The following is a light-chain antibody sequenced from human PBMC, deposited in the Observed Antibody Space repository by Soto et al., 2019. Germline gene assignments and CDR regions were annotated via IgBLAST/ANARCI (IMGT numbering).Light chain of an antibody. CDR2: GIS. CDR1: QSVNIN. CDR3: QQHGQWPIT. Sequence: EIVMTQSPATLSVSPGERATLSCRASQSVNINYLAWYQQKPGQAPRLLIYGISKRATDIPDRFSGSGSGTEFTLTISSLQPEDFATYYCQQHGQWPITFGQGTRLEIK. J-gene: IGKJ5*01. V-gene: IGKV3D-15*01.